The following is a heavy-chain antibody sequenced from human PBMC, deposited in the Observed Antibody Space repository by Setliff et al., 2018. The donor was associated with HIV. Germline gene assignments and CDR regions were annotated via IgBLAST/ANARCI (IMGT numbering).Heavy chain of an antibody. CDR1: GFTFSSYA. J-gene: IGHJ4*02. CDR2: ISGSGSST. V-gene: IGHV3-23*01. Sequence: PGGSLRLSCAASGFTFSSYAMTWVRQAPGKGLEWVSVISGSGSSTYYADFVKGRFTISRDNSKNTLYLQMNSLRAEDTAVYYCAKFAPGGHSEIASEGISHFDSWGQGTLVTVSS. CDR3: AKFAPGGHSEIASEGISHFDS. D-gene: IGHD6-13*01.